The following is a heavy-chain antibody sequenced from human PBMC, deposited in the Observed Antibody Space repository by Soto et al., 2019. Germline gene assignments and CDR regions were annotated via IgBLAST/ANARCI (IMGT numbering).Heavy chain of an antibody. CDR3: AREGSVEMATANDI. Sequence: PGGSLRLSCAASGFTFSSYAMHWVRQAPGKGLEWVAVISYDGSNKYYADSVKGRFTISRDNSKNTLYLQMNSLRAEDTAVYYCAREGSVEMATANDIWGQGTMVTVSS. V-gene: IGHV3-30-3*01. J-gene: IGHJ3*02. CDR2: ISYDGSNK. D-gene: IGHD5-12*01. CDR1: GFTFSSYA.